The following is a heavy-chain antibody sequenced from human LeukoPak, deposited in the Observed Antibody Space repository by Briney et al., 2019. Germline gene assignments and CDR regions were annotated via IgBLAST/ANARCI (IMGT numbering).Heavy chain of an antibody. CDR3: ASSVPAAINWFDP. CDR2: IYYSGST. V-gene: IGHV4-31*03. Sequence: SETLSLTCTVSGGSISSGGYYWSWIRQHPGKGLEWIGYIYYSGSTYYNPSLKSRVTISVDTSKNQFSLKLSSVTAADTAVYYCASSVPAAINWFDPWGQGTLVTVPS. J-gene: IGHJ5*02. CDR1: GGSISSGGYY. D-gene: IGHD2-2*01.